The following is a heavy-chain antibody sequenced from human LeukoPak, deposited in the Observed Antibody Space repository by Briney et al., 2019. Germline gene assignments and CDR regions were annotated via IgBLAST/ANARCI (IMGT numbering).Heavy chain of an antibody. V-gene: IGHV5-51*01. Sequence: GEPLKISCKGSGYTFTDYWIGWVRQMPGKGLEWMGIIYPLDSDTRYSPSFQGQVTISADKSISTAYLQWSSLKASDTAMYYCARLEANAFFDYWGQGTLVTVSS. D-gene: IGHD3-3*01. CDR3: ARLEANAFFDY. CDR1: GYTFTDYW. CDR2: IYPLDSDT. J-gene: IGHJ4*02.